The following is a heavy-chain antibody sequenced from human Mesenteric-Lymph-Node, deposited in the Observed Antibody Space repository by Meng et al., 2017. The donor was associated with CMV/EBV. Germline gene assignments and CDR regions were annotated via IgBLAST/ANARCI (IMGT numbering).Heavy chain of an antibody. J-gene: IGHJ4*02. CDR3: AHSMVATLTY. Sequence: LTCSFLGFSLSNTGVSVGWLRQPPGKALVWLAHVFWDDNKRYSPSLKSRLTITKDTSKIQVVLTMTNMDPVDTATYFCAHSMVATLTYWGQGTLVTVSS. CDR2: VFWDDNK. D-gene: IGHD5-12*01. CDR1: GFSLSNTGVS. V-gene: IGHV2-5*02.